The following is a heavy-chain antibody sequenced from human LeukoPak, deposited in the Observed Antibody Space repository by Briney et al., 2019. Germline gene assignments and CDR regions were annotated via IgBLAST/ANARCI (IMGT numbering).Heavy chain of an antibody. CDR2: IYTSGST. CDR1: GGSISSYY. CDR3: ARGGYDILTGYKNWFDP. Sequence: SETLSLTCTVSGGSISSYYWSWIRQPAGKGLEWIGRIYTSGSTNYNPSLKSRVTMSVDTSKNQFSLKLSSVTAADTAVYYCARGGYDILTGYKNWFDPWGQGTLVTVSS. V-gene: IGHV4-4*07. J-gene: IGHJ5*02. D-gene: IGHD3-9*01.